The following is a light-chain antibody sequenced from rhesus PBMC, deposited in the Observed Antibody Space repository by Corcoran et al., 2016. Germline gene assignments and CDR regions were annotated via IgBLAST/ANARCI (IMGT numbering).Light chain of an antibody. CDR2: GAS. CDR3: QQYNNWNS. V-gene: IGKV3S9*01. J-gene: IGKJ2*01. Sequence: EIVMTQSPATLSLSPGERATLSCRASQSVSSYVAWYQQKPEQAPRLLIYGASRRATGIPDRFSGSGSGSDFTLILSSLEPEDVGVYYCQQYNNWNSFGQGTKVEIK. CDR1: QSVSSY.